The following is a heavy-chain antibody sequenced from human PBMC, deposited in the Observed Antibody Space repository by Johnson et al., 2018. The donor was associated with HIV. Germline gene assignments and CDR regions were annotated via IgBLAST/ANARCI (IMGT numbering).Heavy chain of an antibody. V-gene: IGHV3-NL1*01. CDR3: ARAYTYGAFDI. CDR2: IYSGGST. J-gene: IGHJ3*02. Sequence: QVQLVESGGGVVQPGRSLRLSCVASGFTFFSYGMHWVRQAPGKGLEWVAVIYSGGSTYHADSVKGRFIISRDNSKSTLYLQMNSLRAEDTAVYYCARAYTYGAFDIWGQGTTVTISS. D-gene: IGHD5-18*01. CDR1: GFTFFSYG.